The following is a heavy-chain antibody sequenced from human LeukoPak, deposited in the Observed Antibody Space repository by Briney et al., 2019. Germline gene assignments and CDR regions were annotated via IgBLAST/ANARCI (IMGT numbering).Heavy chain of an antibody. V-gene: IGHV3-49*04. CDR2: IRSKAYDGTT. D-gene: IGHD5-12*01. CDR1: GFTFGDYA. CDR3: TRDSSGYDSNDY. J-gene: IGHJ4*02. Sequence: PGRSLRLSCTASGFTFGDYAMSWVRQAPGKGLEWVGFIRSKAYDGTTEYAASVKGRFTISRDDSKSIAYLQMNSLKTEDTAVYYCTRDSSGYDSNDYWGQGTLVTVSS.